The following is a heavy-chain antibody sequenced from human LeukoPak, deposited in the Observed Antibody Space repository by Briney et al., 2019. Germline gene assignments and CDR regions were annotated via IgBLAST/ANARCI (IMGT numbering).Heavy chain of an antibody. CDR1: GFTVSSNY. Sequence: GGSLRLSCAASGFTVSSNYMTWVRQTPGKGLEWVSVIYSGGSTYYADSVKGRFTISRDNSKNTLYLQMNSLRAEDTAVYHCARVDSRTAQFDYWGQGTLVTVSS. D-gene: IGHD6-13*01. CDR2: IYSGGST. CDR3: ARVDSRTAQFDY. J-gene: IGHJ4*02. V-gene: IGHV3-66*01.